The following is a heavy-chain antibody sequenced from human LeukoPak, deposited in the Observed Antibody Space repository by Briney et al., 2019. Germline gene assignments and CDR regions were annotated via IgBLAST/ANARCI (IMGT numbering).Heavy chain of an antibody. CDR3: ASLLGYSSGDNDAFDI. CDR1: GGTFSSYT. Sequence: GASVKVSCKASGGTFSSYTISWVRQAPGQGLEWMGRIIPILGIANYAQKFHGRVTITTDESTSTAYMELSSLRSEDTAVYYCASLLGYSSGDNDAFDIWGQGTMVTVSS. J-gene: IGHJ3*02. D-gene: IGHD5-18*01. CDR2: IIPILGIA. V-gene: IGHV1-69*02.